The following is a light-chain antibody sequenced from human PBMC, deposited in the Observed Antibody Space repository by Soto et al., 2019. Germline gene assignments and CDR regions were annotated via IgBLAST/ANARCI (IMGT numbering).Light chain of an antibody. J-gene: IGKJ5*01. V-gene: IGKV3-11*01. CDR1: QSVSSY. Sequence: EILLTQSPAHLSLSSGERATLFFRASQSVSSYFAWYQQKPGQAPNLLIYDASNRATGIPARFSGSGSGTDFTLTISSLEPEDFAVYYCQQRSNWPLTFGQGTRLEIK. CDR3: QQRSNWPLT. CDR2: DAS.